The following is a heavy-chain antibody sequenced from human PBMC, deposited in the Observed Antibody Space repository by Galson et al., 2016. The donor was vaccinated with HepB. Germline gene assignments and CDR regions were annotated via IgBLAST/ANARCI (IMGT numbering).Heavy chain of an antibody. Sequence: SLRLSCAASGFNFGGHGMHWVRQAPGRGLAWVAVISSDERDKQYGDSVKGRFTVSRDNSRNTLFLQMNSLRAEDTAVYYCARDSDYYDSSGYFQYWGQGTLVTVSS. V-gene: IGHV3-30*03. CDR1: GFNFGGHG. D-gene: IGHD3-22*01. CDR3: ARDSDYYDSSGYFQY. J-gene: IGHJ1*01. CDR2: ISSDERDK.